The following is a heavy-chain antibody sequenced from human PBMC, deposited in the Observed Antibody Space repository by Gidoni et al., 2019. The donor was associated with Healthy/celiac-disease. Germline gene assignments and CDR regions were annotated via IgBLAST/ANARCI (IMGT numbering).Heavy chain of an antibody. CDR1: VGSFSGYY. CDR3: ARGHPQKADTAMVTRPFDY. J-gene: IGHJ4*02. CDR2: INHRGRT. Sequence: QAQLQPWGAALLKPPVTLSLTRAVYVGSFSGYYWSWNRTPPEKGLEWMGEINHRGRTNYNPSLKSRVTISVDTSKNQFSLKLSSVTAADTAVYYCARGHPQKADTAMVTRPFDYWGQGTLVTVSS. D-gene: IGHD5-18*01. V-gene: IGHV4-34*01.